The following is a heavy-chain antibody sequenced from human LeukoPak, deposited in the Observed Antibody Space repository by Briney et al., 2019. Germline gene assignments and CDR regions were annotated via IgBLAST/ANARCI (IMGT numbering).Heavy chain of an antibody. V-gene: IGHV3-48*03. CDR2: ISSSGSTI. D-gene: IGHD7-27*01. J-gene: IGHJ4*02. Sequence: GGSLRLSCAASGFTFSSYEMNWVRQAPGKGLEWVSYISSSGSTIYYADSVKGRFTISGDNAKNSLYLQMNSLRAEDTAVYYCARGTGDRRDVYFDYWGQGTLVTVSS. CDR3: ARGTGDRRDVYFDY. CDR1: GFTFSSYE.